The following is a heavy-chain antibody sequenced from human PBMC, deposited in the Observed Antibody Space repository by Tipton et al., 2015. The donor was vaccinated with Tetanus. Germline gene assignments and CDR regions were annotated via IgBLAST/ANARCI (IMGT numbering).Heavy chain of an antibody. CDR3: ARAATGTADFDS. V-gene: IGHV4-4*07. CDR2: IYSSGST. CDR1: GGSLSTFY. Sequence: LRLSCTVSGGSLSTFYWNWIRQPAGKGLEWIGRIYSSGSTNYNPSLKSRVTMSVDTSKNQFSLRLTSVTAADTAVYYCARAATGTADFDSWGQGTLVTVSS. J-gene: IGHJ4*02. D-gene: IGHD3-9*01.